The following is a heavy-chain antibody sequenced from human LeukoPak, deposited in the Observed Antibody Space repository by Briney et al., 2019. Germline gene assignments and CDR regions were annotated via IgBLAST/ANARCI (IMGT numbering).Heavy chain of an antibody. V-gene: IGHV3-33*03. CDR3: AKDRRHYSGSSGHGLDC. CDR2: IWSDGVDT. D-gene: IGHD3-22*01. CDR1: GFTFSSYG. J-gene: IGHJ4*02. Sequence: GGSLRLSCAASGFTFSSYGMNWVRQAPGKGLEWVAVIWSDGVDTYHADSVKGRFTISRDNSKNTLYLQMNSLTAEDTAVYYCAKDRRHYSGSSGHGLDCWGQGTLVTVSS.